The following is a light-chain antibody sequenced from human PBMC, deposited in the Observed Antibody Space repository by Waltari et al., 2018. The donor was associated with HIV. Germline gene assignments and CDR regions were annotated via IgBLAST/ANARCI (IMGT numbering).Light chain of an antibody. V-gene: IGLV3-10*01. J-gene: IGLJ2*01. CDR2: EDT. CDR3: YSTNIRGNHRL. CDR1: ALPKEY. Sequence: SYELTQAPSVSVSPGQTARITCSGAALPKEYAYWYQQKSGQAPVLVIYEDTKLPSGIPERFSGSSSGTMATLTISGAQVEDEADYYCYSTNIRGNHRLFGGGTKLTVL.